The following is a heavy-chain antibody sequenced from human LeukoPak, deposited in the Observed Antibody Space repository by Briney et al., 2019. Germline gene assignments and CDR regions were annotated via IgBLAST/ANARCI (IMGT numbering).Heavy chain of an antibody. V-gene: IGHV3-7*01. Sequence: GGSLRLSCAASGFTFSSYWMSWVRQAPEKGLEWVANINQGGSEKYYVDSVGGRFTISRDNAKNSLYLQMNSLRADDTAVYYCARDVTALDSWGQGTLVTVSS. CDR1: GFTFSSYW. J-gene: IGHJ4*02. CDR3: ARDVTALDS. D-gene: IGHD2-2*01. CDR2: INQGGSEK.